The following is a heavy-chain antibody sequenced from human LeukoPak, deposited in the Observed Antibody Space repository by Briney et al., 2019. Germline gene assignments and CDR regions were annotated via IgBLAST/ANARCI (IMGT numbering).Heavy chain of an antibody. V-gene: IGHV1-8*01. D-gene: IGHD3-10*01. Sequence: ASVKVSCKASGYTFTSYDINWVRQATGQGLEWMGWMNPNSGNTGYAQKFQGRVTMTRNTSISTAYMELSSLRSEDTAVYYCARHPMAPHYYYGMDVWGQGTTVTVSS. CDR3: ARHPMAPHYYYGMDV. CDR1: GYTFTSYD. J-gene: IGHJ6*02. CDR2: MNPNSGNT.